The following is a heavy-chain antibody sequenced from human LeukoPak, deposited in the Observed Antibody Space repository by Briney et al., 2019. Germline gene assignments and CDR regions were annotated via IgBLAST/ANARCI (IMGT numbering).Heavy chain of an antibody. D-gene: IGHD1-1*01. V-gene: IGHV1-2*04. CDR1: GYTFTDYH. J-gene: IGHJ3*01. Sequence: RASVKVSCKASGYTFTDYHMHWVRQAPGQGLEWMGCIDLYTGGAHYAQKFQDWLSMTRDTSINTAYMELSSLRSDDAAVYYCARANYRDWGQGTMVIVSS. CDR3: ARANYRD. CDR2: IDLYTGGA.